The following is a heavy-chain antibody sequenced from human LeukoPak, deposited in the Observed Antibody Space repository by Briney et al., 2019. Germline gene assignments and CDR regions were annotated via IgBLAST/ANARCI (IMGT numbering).Heavy chain of an antibody. CDR2: IYYSGST. V-gene: IGHV4-39*01. CDR3: ARHRIGRPFDY. Sequence: SETLSLTCTVSGGSISSSSYYWGWIRQPPGKGLEWIGSIYYSGSTYYNPSLKSRVTISVDTSKNQFSLKLSSVTAADTAVYYCARHRIGRPFDYWGQGTLVTVSS. D-gene: IGHD2-21*01. J-gene: IGHJ4*02. CDR1: GGSISSSSYY.